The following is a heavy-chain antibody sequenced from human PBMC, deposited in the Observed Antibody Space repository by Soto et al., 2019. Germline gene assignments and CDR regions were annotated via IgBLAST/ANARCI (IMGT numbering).Heavy chain of an antibody. CDR1: GGSISSGGYY. D-gene: IGHD6-19*01. CDR2: ISGSGGST. CDR3: AKLGYSSGWSQDKDAFDI. J-gene: IGHJ3*02. Sequence: ETLSLTCTVSGGSISSGGYYWSWTRQHPGKGLEWVSAISGSGGSTYYADSVKGRFTISRDNSKNTLYLQMNSLRAEDTAVYYCAKLGYSSGWSQDKDAFDIWGQGTMVTVSS. V-gene: IGHV3-23*01.